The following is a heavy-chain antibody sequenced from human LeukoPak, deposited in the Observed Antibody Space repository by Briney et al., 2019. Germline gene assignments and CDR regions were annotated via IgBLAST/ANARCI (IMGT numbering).Heavy chain of an antibody. CDR2: IKSKTDGGTT. D-gene: IGHD6-19*01. Sequence: GGSLRLSCAASGFTFSNAWMSWVRQAPGKGLEWVGRIKSKTDGGTTDYAAPVKGRFTISRDDSKNTLYLQMNSLKTEDTAVYYCTTDLVIAVAGPGHDYWGQGTLVTVSS. CDR1: GFTFSNAW. V-gene: IGHV3-15*01. CDR3: TTDLVIAVAGPGHDY. J-gene: IGHJ4*02.